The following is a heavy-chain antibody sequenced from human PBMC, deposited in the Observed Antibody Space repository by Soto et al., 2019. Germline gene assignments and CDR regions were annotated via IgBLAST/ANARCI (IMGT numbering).Heavy chain of an antibody. V-gene: IGHV1-18*01. D-gene: IGHD3-3*01. Sequence: ASVKVSCKASGYTFTSYGISWVRQAPGQGLEWMGWISAYNGNTNYAQKLQGRVTMTTDTSTSTAYMELRSLRSDDTAVYYCARTEVSYYDFWSGYYMEAFDIWGQGTMVTVSS. CDR1: GYTFTSYG. CDR2: ISAYNGNT. J-gene: IGHJ3*02. CDR3: ARTEVSYYDFWSGYYMEAFDI.